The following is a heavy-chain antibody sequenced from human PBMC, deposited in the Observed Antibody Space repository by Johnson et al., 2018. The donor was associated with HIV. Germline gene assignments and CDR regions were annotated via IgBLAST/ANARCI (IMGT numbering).Heavy chain of an antibody. V-gene: IGHV3-23*04. D-gene: IGHD1-14*01. CDR1: GLTFDDYG. Sequence: VQLVESGGCVVRPGGSLRLSCAASGLTFDDYGMSWVRQSPGKGLEWVSAISGSGGSTYYADSVKGRFTISRDNSKNTLYLQMNSLRAEDTAVYYCAKDPYSRKDAFDIWGQGTVVTVSS. CDR2: ISGSGGST. J-gene: IGHJ3*02. CDR3: AKDPYSRKDAFDI.